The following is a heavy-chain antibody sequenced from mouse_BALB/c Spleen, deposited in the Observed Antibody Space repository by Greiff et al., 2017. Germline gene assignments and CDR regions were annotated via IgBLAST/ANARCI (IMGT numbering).Heavy chain of an antibody. Sequence: QVQLQQSGPELVKPGASVKISCKASGYAFSSSWMNWVRQRPGQGLEWIGRIYPGDGDTNYNGKFKGKATLTADKSSSTAYMQLSSLTSVDSAVYFCAREGGYDGFAYWGQGTLVTVSA. CDR3: AREGGYDGFAY. CDR2: IYPGDGDT. CDR1: GYAFSSSW. V-gene: IGHV1-82*01. J-gene: IGHJ3*01. D-gene: IGHD2-2*01.